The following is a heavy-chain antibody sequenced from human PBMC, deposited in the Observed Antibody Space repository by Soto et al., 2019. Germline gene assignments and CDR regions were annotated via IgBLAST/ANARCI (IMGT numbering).Heavy chain of an antibody. CDR1: GFTFSNYA. CDR2: ISGSGSDT. J-gene: IGHJ5*02. CDR3: AKDSPGGDDFWSGPLSP. V-gene: IGHV3-23*01. D-gene: IGHD3-3*01. Sequence: GGSLRLSCAASGFTFSNYAMSWVRQGPGKALEWVSTISGSGSDTHYADSVKGRFTISRDNSKSTLFLQMNSLRAEDTALYYCAKDSPGGDDFWSGPLSPWGQGTLVTFSS.